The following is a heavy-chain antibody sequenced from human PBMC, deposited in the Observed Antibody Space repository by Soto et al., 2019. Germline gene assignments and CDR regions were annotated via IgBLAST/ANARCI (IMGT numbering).Heavy chain of an antibody. CDR3: AIGNGYWSNLLDL. J-gene: IGHJ5*02. D-gene: IGHD2-8*02. CDR2: FDPEDGAT. Sequence: ASVKVSCKVSGYTVSELSMQWVRQAPGKGLEWMGGFDPEDGATTYAQKFQGRVTMTVDTSTDTAYIELTSLRSEDTAVYYCAIGNGYWSNLLDLWGQGTLVTVSS. V-gene: IGHV1-24*01. CDR1: GYTVSELS.